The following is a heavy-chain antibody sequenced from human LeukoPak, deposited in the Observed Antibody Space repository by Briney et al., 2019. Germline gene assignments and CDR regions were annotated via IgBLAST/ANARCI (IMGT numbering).Heavy chain of an antibody. CDR2: IYHSGST. D-gene: IGHD3-22*01. J-gene: IGHJ4*02. CDR3: ARSSGYMSY. Sequence: SETLFLTCTVSHYSISSNYYWGWIRQPPGKGLEWIGSIYHSGSTYYNPSLKSRVTISVDTSKNQFSLKLTSVTAADTAVYYCARSSGYMSYWGQGTLVTVSS. V-gene: IGHV4-38-2*02. CDR1: HYSISSNYY.